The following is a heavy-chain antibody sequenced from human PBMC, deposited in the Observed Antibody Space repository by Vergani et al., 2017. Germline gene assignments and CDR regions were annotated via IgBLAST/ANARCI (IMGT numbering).Heavy chain of an antibody. D-gene: IGHD3-10*01. CDR3: ARGATIYYYGSGRSRWFDP. Sequence: QVQLQQWGAGLLKPSETLSLTCAVYCGYFSGYYWSWIRQPPGKGLEWIGEINHSGSTNYNPSLKSRVTISVDTSKNQFSLKLSSVTAADTAVYYCARGATIYYYGSGRSRWFDPWGQGTLVTVSS. CDR1: CGYFSGYY. CDR2: INHSGST. J-gene: IGHJ5*02. V-gene: IGHV4-34*01.